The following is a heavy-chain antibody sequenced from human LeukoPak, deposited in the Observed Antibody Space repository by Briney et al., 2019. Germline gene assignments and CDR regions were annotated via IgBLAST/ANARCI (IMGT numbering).Heavy chain of an antibody. V-gene: IGHV3-9*01. D-gene: IGHD3-22*01. CDR3: AKGHGRDSSGYFSQFDY. CDR2: ISWNSGSI. CDR1: GFTFDDYA. Sequence: GGSLRLSCAASGFTFDDYAMHWVRQAPGKGLEWVSGISWNSGSIGYADSVKGQFTISRDNAKNSLYLQMNSLRAEDTALYYCAKGHGRDSSGYFSQFDYWGQGTLVTVSS. J-gene: IGHJ4*02.